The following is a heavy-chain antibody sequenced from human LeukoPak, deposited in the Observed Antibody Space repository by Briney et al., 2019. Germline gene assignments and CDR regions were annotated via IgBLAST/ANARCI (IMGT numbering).Heavy chain of an antibody. CDR1: GFTFSSYG. Sequence: PGGSLRLSCAASGFTFSSYGMHWVRQAPGKGLEWVAFIRYDGSNKYYADSVKGRFTISRDNSKNTLYLQMNSLRAEDTAVYYCARGMVREFDPWGQGTLVTVSS. J-gene: IGHJ5*02. V-gene: IGHV3-30*02. D-gene: IGHD3-10*01. CDR3: ARGMVREFDP. CDR2: IRYDGSNK.